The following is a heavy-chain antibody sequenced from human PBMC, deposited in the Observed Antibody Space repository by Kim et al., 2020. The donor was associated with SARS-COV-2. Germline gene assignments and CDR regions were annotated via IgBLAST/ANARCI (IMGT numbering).Heavy chain of an antibody. CDR3: AKSLYYYGSGSYSPLDY. V-gene: IGHV3-23*03. Sequence: VRGRFTISRDNSKNTLYLQMNSLRAEDTAVYYCAKSLYYYGSGSYSPLDYWGQGTLVTVSS. J-gene: IGHJ4*02. D-gene: IGHD3-10*01.